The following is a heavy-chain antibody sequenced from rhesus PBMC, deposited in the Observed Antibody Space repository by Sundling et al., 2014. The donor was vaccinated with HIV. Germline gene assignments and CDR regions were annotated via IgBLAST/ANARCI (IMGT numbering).Heavy chain of an antibody. Sequence: QVQLQESGPGLVKPSETLSLTCAVSGYSISSGYYWNWIRQPPGKELEWIGSIYGSGGSNYLNPSLKSRVTLSIDTSKNQFSLKLSSVTAADTAVYYCARHYEDDYGYYYTGFDYWGQGVLVTASS. CDR1: GYSISSGYY. CDR3: ARHYEDDYGYYYTGFDY. J-gene: IGHJ4*01. D-gene: IGHD3-9*01. CDR2: IYGSGGSN. V-gene: IGHV4-99*01.